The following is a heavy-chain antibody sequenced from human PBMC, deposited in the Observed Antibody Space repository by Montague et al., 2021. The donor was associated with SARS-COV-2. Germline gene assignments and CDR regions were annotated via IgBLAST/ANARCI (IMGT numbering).Heavy chain of an antibody. CDR1: GDSVSTNNPT. J-gene: IGHJ4*02. D-gene: IGHD6-13*01. CDR2: TYFRSKWYN. Sequence: CAISGDSVSTNNPTWNWVRQSPSGDLEWLGRTYFRSKWYNDYAVXVQSRITINPDTSKNQFSLQLKSVTPKDSAIYFCGRVFAPAGTFDFWGQGTLVTVSS. CDR3: GRVFAPAGTFDF. V-gene: IGHV6-1*01.